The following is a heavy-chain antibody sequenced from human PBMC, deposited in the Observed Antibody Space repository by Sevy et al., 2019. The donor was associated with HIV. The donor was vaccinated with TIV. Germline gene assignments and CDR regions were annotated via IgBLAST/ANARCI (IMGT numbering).Heavy chain of an antibody. CDR1: GYTLTKLS. J-gene: IGHJ4*02. CDR3: ATTKDYYDNSGDPFDY. Sequence: ASVKVSCKVSGYTLTKLSMHWVRQAPGKGLESMGSFDPEDGETIHAQRFQGRLSMTEDTSTETAYMEMSSLNSEDMAVYYCATTKDYYDNSGDPFDYWGQGSLVTVSS. D-gene: IGHD3-22*01. CDR2: FDPEDGET. V-gene: IGHV1-24*01.